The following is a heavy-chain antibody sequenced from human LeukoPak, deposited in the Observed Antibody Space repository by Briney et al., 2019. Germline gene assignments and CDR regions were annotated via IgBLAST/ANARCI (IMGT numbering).Heavy chain of an antibody. J-gene: IGHJ6*02. CDR2: ISVMGGAT. D-gene: IGHD2-2*01. V-gene: IGHV3-23*01. Sequence: GGSLGLSFEASGFPFSGYARGGVGRAPGKGRGGFSAISVMGGATYYADSVKGRFTISRDNSKNTLYLQMNSLRAEDTAVYYCAKSGHIVVVPAAMTRDYYYYGMDVWGQGTTVTVSS. CDR3: AKSGHIVVVPAAMTRDYYYYGMDV. CDR1: GFPFSGYA.